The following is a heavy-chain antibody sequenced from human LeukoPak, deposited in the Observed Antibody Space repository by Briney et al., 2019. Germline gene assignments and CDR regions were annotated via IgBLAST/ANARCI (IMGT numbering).Heavy chain of an antibody. CDR3: ARAYDSSGLYFDY. J-gene: IGHJ4*02. CDR1: GFAFNRYN. CDR2: ITSSSTYI. Sequence: PGGSLRLSCAASGFAFNRYNMNWVRQAPGKGLEWVSSITSSSTYIYYADSVKGRFTISRDNTKNSLYLQMSSLRAEDTAVYYCARAYDSSGLYFDYWGQGTLVTVSS. V-gene: IGHV3-21*01. D-gene: IGHD3-22*01.